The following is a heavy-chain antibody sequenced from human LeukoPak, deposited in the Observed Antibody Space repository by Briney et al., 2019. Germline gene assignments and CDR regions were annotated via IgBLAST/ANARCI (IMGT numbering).Heavy chain of an antibody. CDR1: GFRFNTYW. CDR2: IKQDGNEK. D-gene: IGHD3-22*01. CDR3: AKGAGPHYYDSSGYYPLIDY. J-gene: IGHJ4*02. Sequence: PGGSLRLSCAASGFRFNTYWMSWVRQAPGKGLEWVANIKQDGNEKYYADSVKGRFTISRDNSKNTLYLQMNSLRAEDTAVYYCAKGAGPHYYDSSGYYPLIDYWGQGTPVTVSS. V-gene: IGHV3-7*01.